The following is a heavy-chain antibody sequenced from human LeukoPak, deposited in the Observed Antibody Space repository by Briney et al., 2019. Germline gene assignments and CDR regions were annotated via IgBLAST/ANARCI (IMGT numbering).Heavy chain of an antibody. V-gene: IGHV3-30-3*01. J-gene: IGHJ4*02. Sequence: GGSLRLSCAASGFTFSSYAMHWVRQAPGKGLEWVAVISYDGSNKYYADSVKGRFTISRDNSKNTLYLQMNSLRAEDTAVYYCARDEDTAGTLDYWGQGTLVTVSS. D-gene: IGHD5-18*01. CDR1: GFTFSSYA. CDR3: ARDEDTAGTLDY. CDR2: ISYDGSNK.